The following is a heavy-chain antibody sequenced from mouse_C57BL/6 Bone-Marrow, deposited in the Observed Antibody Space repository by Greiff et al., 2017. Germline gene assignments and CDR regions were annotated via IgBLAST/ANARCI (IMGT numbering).Heavy chain of an antibody. CDR1: GYTFTDYN. V-gene: IGHV1-18*01. Sequence: EVQLQQSGPELVKPGASVKIPCKASGYTFTDYNMDWVKQSHGKSLEWIGDINPNNGGTIYNQKFKGKATLTVDKSSSTAYMELRSLTSEDTAVYYCARPAYYGSKDFDVWGTGTTVTVSS. D-gene: IGHD1-1*01. CDR2: INPNNGGT. CDR3: ARPAYYGSKDFDV. J-gene: IGHJ1*03.